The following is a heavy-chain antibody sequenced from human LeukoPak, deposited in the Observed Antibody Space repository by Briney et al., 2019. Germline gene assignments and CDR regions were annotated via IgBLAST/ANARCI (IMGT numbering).Heavy chain of an antibody. CDR2: IGGIET. CDR3: VKDAFRGNGIYDAFDI. V-gene: IGHV3-23*01. J-gene: IGHJ3*02. CDR1: GFHFDTSA. D-gene: IGHD3-16*01. Sequence: PGGSLRLSCAATGFHFDTSALSWVRQAPGQGLDLVSTIGGIETGYADSVKGRFTISRDNPKNTVYLEMTSLRAEDTAVYFCVKDAFRGNGIYDAFDIWGQGTRVTVSS.